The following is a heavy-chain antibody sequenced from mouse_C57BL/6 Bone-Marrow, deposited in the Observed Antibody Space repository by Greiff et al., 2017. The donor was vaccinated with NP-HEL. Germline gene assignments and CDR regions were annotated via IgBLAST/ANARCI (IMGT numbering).Heavy chain of an antibody. CDR1: GYTFTSYW. CDR2: IYPGSGST. CDR3: ARAGSSYFYAMDY. D-gene: IGHD1-1*01. J-gene: IGHJ4*01. V-gene: IGHV1-55*01. Sequence: QVQLQQPGAELVKPGASVKMSCKASGYTFTSYWITWVKQRPGQGLEWIGDIYPGSGSTNYIEKFKSKATLTVDTSSSTAYMQLSSLTSEDSAVYYCARAGSSYFYAMDYWGQGTSGTVSS.